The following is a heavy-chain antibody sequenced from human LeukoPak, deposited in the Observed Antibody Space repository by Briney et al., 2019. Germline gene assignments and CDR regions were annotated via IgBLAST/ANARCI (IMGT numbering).Heavy chain of an antibody. CDR1: GYTFTDYG. CDR2: INPSGGGA. D-gene: IGHD6-13*01. CDR3: ARPRTSSWYFFDY. V-gene: IGHV1-46*01. Sequence: ASVKVSCKASGYTFTDYGFSWGRQAPGQGLEWMGIINPSGGGAFYAQKFQGRVTMTRDTSTSTAYMELSSLRSEDTAVYYCARPRTSSWYFFDYWGQGTLVTVSS. J-gene: IGHJ4*02.